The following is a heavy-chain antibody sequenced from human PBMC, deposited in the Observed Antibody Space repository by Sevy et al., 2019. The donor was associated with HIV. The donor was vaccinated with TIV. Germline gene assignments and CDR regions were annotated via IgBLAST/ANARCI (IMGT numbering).Heavy chain of an antibody. J-gene: IGHJ4*02. CDR2: ISSSSGII. V-gene: IGHV3-48*01. CDR1: GFSFSSYS. Sequence: GGSLRLSCVTSGFSFSSYSMNWVRQAPGKGLEWVSYISSSSGIIRYANSVKGRLTISRDNAKNSLFLQMNSLRAEDTAVYYCARDDHSAFDYWGQGALVTVSS. CDR3: ARDDHSAFDY.